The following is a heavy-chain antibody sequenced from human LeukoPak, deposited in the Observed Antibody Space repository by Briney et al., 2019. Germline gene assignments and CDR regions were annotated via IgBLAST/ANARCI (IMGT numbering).Heavy chain of an antibody. CDR2: IYYSGST. Sequence: SETLSLTCTVSGGSISSYYWSWIRQPPGKGLEWIGDIYYSGSTNYNPSLKSRVTISVDKSKKQFSLRLSSVTAEDTAVYYCARHMGLGYSYGYPYFDYWGQGTLVTVSS. V-gene: IGHV4-59*08. CDR3: ARHMGLGYSYGYPYFDY. J-gene: IGHJ4*02. CDR1: GGSISSYY. D-gene: IGHD5-18*01.